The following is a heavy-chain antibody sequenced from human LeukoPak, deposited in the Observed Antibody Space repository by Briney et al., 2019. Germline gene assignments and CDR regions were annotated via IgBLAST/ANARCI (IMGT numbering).Heavy chain of an antibody. CDR2: INPNSGGT. CDR3: AREGRYYYYYMDV. Sequence: ASVKVSCKASGYTFTGYYMHWVRQAPGQGLEWMGWINPNSGGTNYAQNLQGRVTVTTDTSTSTAYMELTSLRSDDTAVYYCAREGRYYYYYMDVWGKGTTVTVSS. CDR1: GYTFTGYY. J-gene: IGHJ6*03. V-gene: IGHV1-2*02.